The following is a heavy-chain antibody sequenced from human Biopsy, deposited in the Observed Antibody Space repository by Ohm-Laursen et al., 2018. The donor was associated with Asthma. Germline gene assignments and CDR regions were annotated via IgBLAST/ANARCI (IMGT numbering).Heavy chain of an antibody. D-gene: IGHD5-18*01. CDR1: GGSISSNY. CDR2: IHNSGNT. V-gene: IGHV4-59*01. J-gene: IGHJ5*02. CDR3: ARGQGRGIQLWSLDP. Sequence: GTLSLTCTVSGGSISSNYWSWLRQSPGKGLEWIGYIHNSGNTNYNPSLKSRVTISLDTSKNHFSLRLSFVTAADTAVYFCARGQGRGIQLWSLDPWGQGILVTVSS.